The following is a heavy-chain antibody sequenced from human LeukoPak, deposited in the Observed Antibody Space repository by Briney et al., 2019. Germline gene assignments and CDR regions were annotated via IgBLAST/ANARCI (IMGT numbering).Heavy chain of an antibody. CDR1: GYTFTGYY. CDR2: INPNSGGT. Sequence: ASVKVSCKASGYTFTGYYMHWVRQAPGQGLEWMGRINPNSGGTNYAQKFQGRVTMTRDTSISTAYMELSRLRSDDTAVYYCARGRSVSSSFNWFDLWGQGTLVTVSS. CDR3: ARGRSVSSSFNWFDL. J-gene: IGHJ5*02. D-gene: IGHD6-6*01. V-gene: IGHV1-2*06.